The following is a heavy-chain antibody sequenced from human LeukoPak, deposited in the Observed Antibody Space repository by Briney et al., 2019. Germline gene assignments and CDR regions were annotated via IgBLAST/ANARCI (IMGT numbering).Heavy chain of an antibody. V-gene: IGHV3-7*01. CDR1: GFTFSSYW. CDR2: IKQDGSEK. CDR3: ARDRLPYSSGPEVVFGGY. D-gene: IGHD6-19*01. J-gene: IGHJ4*02. Sequence: PGGSLRLSCAASGFTFSSYWMSWVRQAPGEGLEWVANIKQDGSEKYYVDSVKGRFTISRDNAKNSLYLQMNSLRAEDTAVYYCARDRLPYSSGPEVVFGGYWGQGTLVTVSS.